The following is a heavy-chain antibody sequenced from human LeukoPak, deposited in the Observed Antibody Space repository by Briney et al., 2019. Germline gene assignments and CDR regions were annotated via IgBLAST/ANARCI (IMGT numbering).Heavy chain of an antibody. CDR2: ISAYNGNT. D-gene: IGHD6-19*01. CDR1: GYTFTSYG. V-gene: IGHV1-18*01. J-gene: IGHJ4*02. CDR3: ARADSGWIPLGY. Sequence: ASVKVSCKASGYTFTSYGISWVRQAPGQGLEWMGWISAYNGNTNYAQKLQGRVTMTTDSSTSTAYMELRSLRSDDTAVYYCARADSGWIPLGYWGQGTLVTVSS.